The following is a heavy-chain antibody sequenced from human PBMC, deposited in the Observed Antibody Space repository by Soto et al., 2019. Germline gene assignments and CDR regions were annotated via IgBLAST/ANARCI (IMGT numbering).Heavy chain of an antibody. CDR3: AIGLGYCTNGVCYKGFGYSSSWYPFDY. D-gene: IGHD2-8*01. CDR2: ISYDGSNK. CDR1: GFTFSSYG. J-gene: IGHJ4*02. Sequence: GGSLRLSCAASGFTFSSYGMHWVHQAPGKGLEWVAVISYDGSNKYYADSVKGRFTISRDNSKNTLYLQMNSLRAEDTAVYYCAIGLGYCTNGVCYKGFGYSSSWYPFDYWGQGTLVTVSS. V-gene: IGHV3-30*03.